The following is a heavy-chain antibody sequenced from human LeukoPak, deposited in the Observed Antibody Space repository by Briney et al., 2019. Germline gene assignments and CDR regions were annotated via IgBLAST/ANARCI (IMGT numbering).Heavy chain of an antibody. V-gene: IGHV3-23*01. CDR2: ITGSGGST. CDR3: AKEPRHCGGDCFSLLDY. J-gene: IGHJ4*02. CDR1: GFTFSSYS. D-gene: IGHD2-21*02. Sequence: GGSLRLSCAASGFTFSSYSMSWVRQAPGKGLEWVSLITGSGGSTYYADSVKSRFTLSRDNSKNTLYLQMNSLSAEDTAVYYCAKEPRHCGGDCFSLLDYWGQGTLVTVSS.